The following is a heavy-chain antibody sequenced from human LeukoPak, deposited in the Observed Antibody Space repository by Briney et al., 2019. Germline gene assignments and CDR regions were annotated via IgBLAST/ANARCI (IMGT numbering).Heavy chain of an antibody. J-gene: IGHJ3*02. V-gene: IGHV3-53*01. CDR1: GFTVSSNY. Sequence: PGGSLRLSCAASGFTVSSNYMSWVRQAPGKGLEWVSVIYSGGSTYYADSVKGRFTISRDNSKNTLYLQMNSLRAEDTAVYYCAAEGYSYGSSTDAFDIWGQGTMVTVSS. CDR2: IYSGGST. D-gene: IGHD5-18*01. CDR3: AAEGYSYGSSTDAFDI.